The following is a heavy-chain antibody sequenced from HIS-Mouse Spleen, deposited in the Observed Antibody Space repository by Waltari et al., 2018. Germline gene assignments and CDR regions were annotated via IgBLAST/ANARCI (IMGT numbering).Heavy chain of an antibody. J-gene: IGHJ3*02. Sequence: QVQLQESGPGLVKPSETLSLTCTVSGGSIRSYYWSWIRQPAGKGREWIGRIYTSGSTNYNPSLKSRVTMSVDTSKNQFSLKLSSVTAADTAVYYCARDFHDFWSGYYGGDKKHDAFDIRGQGTMVTVSS. CDR3: ARDFHDFWSGYYGGDKKHDAFDI. D-gene: IGHD3-3*01. V-gene: IGHV4-4*07. CDR2: IYTSGST. CDR1: GGSIRSYY.